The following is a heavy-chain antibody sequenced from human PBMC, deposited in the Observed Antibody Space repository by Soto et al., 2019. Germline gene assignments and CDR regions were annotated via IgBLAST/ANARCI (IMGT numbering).Heavy chain of an antibody. J-gene: IGHJ4*02. CDR1: GFTFSSYA. CDR2: ISGSGGST. V-gene: IGHV3-23*01. Sequence: EVQLLESGGGLVQPGGSLRLSCAASGFTFSSYAMSWVRQAPGKGLEWVSAISGSGGSTYYADSVKGRYTISRDNSKNTLYLQMNSLRAEDTAVYYCAKDLVGVPARLLDYWGQGTLVTVSS. D-gene: IGHD3-16*01. CDR3: AKDLVGVPARLLDY.